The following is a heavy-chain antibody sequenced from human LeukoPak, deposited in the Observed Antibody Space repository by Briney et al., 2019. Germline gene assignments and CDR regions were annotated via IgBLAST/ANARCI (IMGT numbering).Heavy chain of an antibody. CDR2: ISYDGSNK. Sequence: GGSLRLSCAASGFTFSSYAMHWVRQAPGKGLEWVAVISYDGSNKYHADSVKGRFTISRDNSKNTLYLQMNSLRAEDTAVYYCARTMVRGVTTPNWFDPWGQGTLVTVSS. CDR3: ARTMVRGVTTPNWFDP. D-gene: IGHD3-10*01. CDR1: GFTFSSYA. V-gene: IGHV3-30*04. J-gene: IGHJ5*02.